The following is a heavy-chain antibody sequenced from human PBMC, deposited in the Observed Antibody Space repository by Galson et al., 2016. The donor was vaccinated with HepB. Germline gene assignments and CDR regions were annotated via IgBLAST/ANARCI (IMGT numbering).Heavy chain of an antibody. D-gene: IGHD3-9*01. CDR2: VYHGRST. J-gene: IGHJ4*02. V-gene: IGHV4-4*02. Sequence: ETLSLTCTVSGASIKDTRWWSWVRQPPGQGLEWIGDVYHGRSTHYNPSLNTRLVISVKKFKKQFFLNLTSVTAADTAIYYCARGSPDYNVLTGSYKGFFTSWGQGILVTVSS. CDR1: GASIKDTRW. CDR3: ARGSPDYNVLTGSYKGFFTS.